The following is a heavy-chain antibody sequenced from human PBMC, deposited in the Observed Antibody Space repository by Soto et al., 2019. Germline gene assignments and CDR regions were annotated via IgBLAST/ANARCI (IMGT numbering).Heavy chain of an antibody. CDR1: GGTFSGHY. D-gene: IGHD3-10*01. CDR3: VKSKGEYYYGTGKSIWFHP. J-gene: IGHJ5*02. V-gene: IGHV4-34*08. Sequence: QVHLQQWGAGLLRPSETLSLTCAVYGGTFSGHYWTWIRQSPGKGLEWIGEIYHTGSSNYNRALRGRVTMSVDTSKNQFSLKLTSVTAADTAIYYCVKSKGEYYYGTGKSIWFHPWGQGTRVTVSS. CDR2: IYHTGSS.